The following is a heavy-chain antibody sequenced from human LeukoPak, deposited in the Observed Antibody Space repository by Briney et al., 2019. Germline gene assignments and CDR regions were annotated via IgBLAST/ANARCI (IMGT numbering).Heavy chain of an antibody. CDR2: ISAYNGNT. J-gene: IGHJ4*02. V-gene: IGHV1-18*04. D-gene: IGHD6-6*01. CDR1: GYTFIDDF. CDR3: ARSDPIAARPSY. Sequence: ASVKVSCKTSGYTFIDDFMDWVRQAPGQGLEWMGWISAYNGNTNYAQKLQGRVTMTTDTSTSTAYMELSRLRSDDTAVYYCARSDPIAARPSYWGQGTLVTVSS.